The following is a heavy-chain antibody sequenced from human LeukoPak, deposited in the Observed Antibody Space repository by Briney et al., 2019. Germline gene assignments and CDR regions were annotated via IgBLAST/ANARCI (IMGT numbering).Heavy chain of an antibody. J-gene: IGHJ4*02. D-gene: IGHD6-13*01. CDR2: VNGDGSST. CDR3: ARDGIAAVDFDY. Sequence: GGSLRLSCAASGFTFSTYWKHWVRQAPGKGLVWVSRVNGDGSSTNYADSVKGRFTISRDNAKNTLYLQMYSLRAEDTAVYYCARDGIAAVDFDYWGQGILVTVSS. V-gene: IGHV3-74*01. CDR1: GFTFSTYW.